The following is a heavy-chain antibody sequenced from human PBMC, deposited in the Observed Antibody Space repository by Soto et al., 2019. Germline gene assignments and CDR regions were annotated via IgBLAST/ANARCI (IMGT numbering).Heavy chain of an antibody. CDR2: ISAYNGNT. CDR3: ARNQRRWFGELAYYYYYGMDV. Sequence: QVQLVQSGAEVKKPGASVKVSCKASGYTFTSYGISWVRQAPGQGLEWMGWISAYNGNTNYAQKLQGRVTMTTDTATSTAYMELRSLTSDDTAVYYCARNQRRWFGELAYYYYYGMDVWGQGTTVTVSS. J-gene: IGHJ6*02. V-gene: IGHV1-18*01. D-gene: IGHD3-10*01. CDR1: GYTFTSYG.